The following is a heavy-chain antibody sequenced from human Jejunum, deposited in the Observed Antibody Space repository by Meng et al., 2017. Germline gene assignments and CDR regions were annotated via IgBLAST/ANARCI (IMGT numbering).Heavy chain of an antibody. CDR1: GFTFSCCW. J-gene: IGHJ4*02. D-gene: IGHD6-19*01. CDR2: INPDGSEK. Sequence: GESLKISCAASGFTFSCCWMSWVRQAPGKGLEWVANINPDGSEKYYVDSVKGRFTISRDNAKNSLYLQMNSLRAEDTAVYYCARRVAGTGDYWGQGTLVTVSS. V-gene: IGHV3-7*01. CDR3: ARRVAGTGDY.